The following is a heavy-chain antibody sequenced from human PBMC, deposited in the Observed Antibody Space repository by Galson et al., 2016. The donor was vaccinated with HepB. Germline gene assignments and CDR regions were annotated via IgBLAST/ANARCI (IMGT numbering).Heavy chain of an antibody. CDR3: TQAGGDY. CDR2: ISNKAEGGTT. D-gene: IGHD3-10*01. J-gene: IGHJ4*02. V-gene: IGHV3-15*01. Sequence: SLRLSCAASGLTFSKAWMRWVRQAPGKGLEWVGHISNKAEGGTTDYAADVRDRISISRDDSKNTVYLQMNSLKTEDTAVYYCTQAGGDYWGQRALVTVSS. CDR1: GLTFSKAW.